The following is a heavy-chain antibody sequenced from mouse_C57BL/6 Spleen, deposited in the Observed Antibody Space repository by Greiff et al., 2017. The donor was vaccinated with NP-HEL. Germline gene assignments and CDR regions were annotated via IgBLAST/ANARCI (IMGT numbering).Heavy chain of an antibody. J-gene: IGHJ1*03. CDR1: GFTFSSYA. CDR3: ARDRARYFDV. CDR2: ISDGGSYT. V-gene: IGHV5-4*01. Sequence: EVMLVESGGGLVKPGGSLKLSCAASGFTFSSYAMSWVRQTPEKRLEWVATISDGGSYTYYPDNVKGRFTISRDNAKNHLYLQMSHLKSEDTAMYYCARDRARYFDVWGTGTTVTVSS.